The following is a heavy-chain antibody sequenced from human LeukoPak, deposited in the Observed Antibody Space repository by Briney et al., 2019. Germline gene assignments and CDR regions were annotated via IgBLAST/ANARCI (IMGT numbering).Heavy chain of an antibody. CDR3: ARDPTSEDSTLSVTDY. J-gene: IGHJ4*02. CDR2: IIPIFGTA. V-gene: IGHV1-69*05. D-gene: IGHD2-2*01. CDR1: GGTFSSYA. Sequence: SVKVSCKASGGTFSSYAISWVRRAPGEGLEWMGRIIPIFGTANYAQKFQRRATITTDESTSTAYMELSILTSEDTAVYYCARDPTSEDSTLSVTDYWGQGTLVTVSS.